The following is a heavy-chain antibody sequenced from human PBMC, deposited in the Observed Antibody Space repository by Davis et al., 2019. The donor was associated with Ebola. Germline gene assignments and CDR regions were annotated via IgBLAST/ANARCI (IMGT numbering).Heavy chain of an antibody. Sequence: GGSLRLSCAASGFTFSSYGMHWVRQAPGKGLEWVAFIRYDGSNKYYADSVKGRFTISRDNSKNTLYLQMNSLRAEDTAVYYCAKAGNYDFWSGWWFDPWGQGTLVTVSS. CDR2: IRYDGSNK. CDR1: GFTFSSYG. V-gene: IGHV3-30*02. CDR3: AKAGNYDFWSGWWFDP. J-gene: IGHJ5*02. D-gene: IGHD3-3*01.